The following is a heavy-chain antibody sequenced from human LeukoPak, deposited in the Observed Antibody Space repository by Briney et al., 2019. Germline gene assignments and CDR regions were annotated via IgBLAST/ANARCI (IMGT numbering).Heavy chain of an antibody. CDR2: ISSSSSYI. D-gene: IGHD1-7*01. J-gene: IGHJ4*02. CDR1: GFTFSSYS. Sequence: EGSLRLSCAASGFTFSSYSMNWVRQAPGKGLEWVSSISSSSSYIYYADSVKGRFTISRDNAKNSLYLQMNSLRAEDTAVYYCARGSITGTLGYWGQGTLVTVSS. CDR3: ARGSITGTLGY. V-gene: IGHV3-21*01.